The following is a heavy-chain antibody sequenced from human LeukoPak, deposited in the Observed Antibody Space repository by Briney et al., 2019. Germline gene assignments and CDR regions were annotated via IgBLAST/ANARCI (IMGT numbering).Heavy chain of an antibody. CDR1: GFTFDDYG. J-gene: IGHJ6*02. V-gene: IGHV3-20*04. CDR2: INWDGDST. D-gene: IGHD3-10*01. Sequence: GGSLRLSCAASGFTFDDYGMSCVRQPPGKGLEWVSGINWDGDSTGYADSVKGRFTISRDNAKNSLYLQMNSLRAEGTALYYCARELWFGELLGGMDVWGQGTTVTVSS. CDR3: ARELWFGELLGGMDV.